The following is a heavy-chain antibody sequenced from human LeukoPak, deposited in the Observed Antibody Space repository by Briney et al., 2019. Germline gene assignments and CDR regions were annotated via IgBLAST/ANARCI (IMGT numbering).Heavy chain of an antibody. CDR3: ARDTVYAIDY. CDR2: IYYSGST. CDR1: GGSISSYY. J-gene: IGHJ4*02. Sequence: SETLSLTCTVSGGSISSYYWSWIRQPPGKGLEWIGYIYYSGSTNYNPSLKSRVTISVDTSKNQFSLKLSSVTAADTAVYYCARDTVYAIDYWGQGTLVTASS. D-gene: IGHD5/OR15-5a*01. V-gene: IGHV4-59*01.